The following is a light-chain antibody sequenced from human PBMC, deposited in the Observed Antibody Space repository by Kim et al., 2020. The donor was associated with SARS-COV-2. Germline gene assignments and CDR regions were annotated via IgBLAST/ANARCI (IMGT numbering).Light chain of an antibody. CDR1: QSISSY. CDR2: AAS. V-gene: IGKV1-39*01. J-gene: IGKJ3*01. Sequence: DIQMTQSPSSLSASVGDRVTITCRASQSISSYLNWYQQKPGKAPKLLIYAASSLQSGVPSRFSGSGSGTDFTLTISSLQPEDFATYYCPQSYSPPYVGPGTKVDI. CDR3: PQSYSPPY.